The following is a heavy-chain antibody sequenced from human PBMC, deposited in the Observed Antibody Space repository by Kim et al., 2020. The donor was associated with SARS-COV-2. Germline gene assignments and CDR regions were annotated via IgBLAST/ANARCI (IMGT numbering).Heavy chain of an antibody. Sequence: ASVKVSCKASGYTFTGYYMHWVRQAPGQGLEGMGWINPNSGGTNYAQKFQGWVTMTRDTSISTAYMELSRLRSDDTAVYYCARGLYDYVWGSYRYSWFDPWGQGTLVTVSS. V-gene: IGHV1-2*04. D-gene: IGHD3-16*02. CDR1: GYTFTGYY. CDR3: ARGLYDYVWGSYRYSWFDP. CDR2: INPNSGGT. J-gene: IGHJ5*02.